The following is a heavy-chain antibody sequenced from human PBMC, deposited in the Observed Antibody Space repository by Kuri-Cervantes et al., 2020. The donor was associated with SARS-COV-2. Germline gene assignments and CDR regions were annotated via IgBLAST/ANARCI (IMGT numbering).Heavy chain of an antibody. Sequence: SETLSLTFAISGDSVSSNSAAWNWIRQSPSRGLEWLGRTYFRSKWYNDYAVSVKSRITINPDTSKKQFSLQLNSVTPEDTAVYYCARGKTMVRGENYYYMDVWGKGTAVTVSS. CDR2: TYFRSKWYN. V-gene: IGHV6-1*01. CDR1: GDSVSSNSAA. J-gene: IGHJ6*03. CDR3: ARGKTMVRGENYYYMDV. D-gene: IGHD3-10*01.